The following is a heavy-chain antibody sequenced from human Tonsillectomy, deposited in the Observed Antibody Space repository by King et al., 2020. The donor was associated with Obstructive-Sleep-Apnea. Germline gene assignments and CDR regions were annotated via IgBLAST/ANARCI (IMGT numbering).Heavy chain of an antibody. J-gene: IGHJ6*02. D-gene: IGHD1-7*01. Sequence: VQLVESGGGLVQPGGSLRLSCAASGFIFNSFSLNWVRQTPGKGLEWVSYISYSSATIYYADSVKGRVSISRDNANNSLYLQMNSLRAEDTAVYYCARETKYGMDVWGQGTTVTVSS. CDR1: GFIFNSFS. CDR2: ISYSSATI. CDR3: ARETKYGMDV. V-gene: IGHV3-48*04.